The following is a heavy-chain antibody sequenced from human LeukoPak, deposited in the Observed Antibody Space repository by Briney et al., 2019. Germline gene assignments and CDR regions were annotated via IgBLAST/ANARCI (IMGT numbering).Heavy chain of an antibody. V-gene: IGHV4-34*01. CDR2: INHGGST. CDR3: AREGWQWLVRAFDY. J-gene: IGHJ4*02. D-gene: IGHD6-19*01. Sequence: SETLSLTCAVYGGSLSAYYWTWIRQPPGKGLEWIGEINHGGSTNYNPSLKSRVTISVDTSKNQFSLKLSSVTAADTAVYSCAREGWQWLVRAFDYWGQGTLVTVSS. CDR1: GGSLSAYY.